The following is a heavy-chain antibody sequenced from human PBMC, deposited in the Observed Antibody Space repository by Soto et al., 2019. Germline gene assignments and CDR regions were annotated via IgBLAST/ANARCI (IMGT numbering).Heavy chain of an antibody. CDR1: GGTFSSYA. Sequence: QVQLVQSGAEVKKPGSSVKVSCKASGGTFSSYAISWVRQAPGQGLEWMGGIIPIFGTANYAQKFQGRVTITADESTSTAYMELSSLRSEDTAVYCCARQDIRGIAAAGYYGGSDYYGMDVWGQGTTVTVSS. J-gene: IGHJ6*02. CDR2: IIPIFGTA. V-gene: IGHV1-69*01. CDR3: ARQDIRGIAAAGYYGGSDYYGMDV. D-gene: IGHD6-13*01.